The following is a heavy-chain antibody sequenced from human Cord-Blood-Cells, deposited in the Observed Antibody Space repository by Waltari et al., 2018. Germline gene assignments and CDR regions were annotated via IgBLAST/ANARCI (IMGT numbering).Heavy chain of an antibody. Sequence: QVQLVQSGAEVTKPGASVKVSCKAYGYTFTSYGISWSRLSPGHGLDWMGWISAYNGNTNYAQKLQGRVTMTTDTSTSTAYMELRSLRSDDTAVYYCARDRRVRGVIPGSYYYYGMDVWGQGTTVTVSS. CDR2: ISAYNGNT. J-gene: IGHJ6*02. CDR1: GYTFTSYG. V-gene: IGHV1-18*01. D-gene: IGHD3-10*01. CDR3: ARDRRVRGVIPGSYYYYGMDV.